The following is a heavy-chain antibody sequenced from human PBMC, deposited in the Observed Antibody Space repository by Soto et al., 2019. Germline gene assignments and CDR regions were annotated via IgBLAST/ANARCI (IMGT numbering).Heavy chain of an antibody. CDR2: IYSSGST. Sequence: SETLSLTCTVSGGSISNSNYYWGWVRQTPGKDLEWIGSIYSSGSTYYNPSLNSRVTISLDTSKNQFSLKLSSVTAADTAVYYCARGSSIAGLYYGMDVWGQGTTVT. D-gene: IGHD6-6*01. CDR3: ARGSSIAGLYYGMDV. V-gene: IGHV4-39*07. CDR1: GGSISNSNYY. J-gene: IGHJ6*02.